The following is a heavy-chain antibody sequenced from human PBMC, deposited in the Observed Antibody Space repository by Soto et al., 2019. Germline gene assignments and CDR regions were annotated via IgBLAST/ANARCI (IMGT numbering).Heavy chain of an antibody. CDR2: ISPHNFNT. CDR3: ARHEGRYDILTGYYKAHHFDY. D-gene: IGHD3-9*01. J-gene: IGHJ4*02. CDR1: GYTFTHFY. Sequence: QVQLVQSGAEVKKPGDSVKVSCSASGYTFTHFYITWVRQAPGQGLEWMGAISPHNFNTNFAQKFQGRVTLTTDTSTRTAYMELRNLRSDHTAVYYGARHEGRYDILTGYYKAHHFDYWGQGVLVTVSS. V-gene: IGHV1-18*01.